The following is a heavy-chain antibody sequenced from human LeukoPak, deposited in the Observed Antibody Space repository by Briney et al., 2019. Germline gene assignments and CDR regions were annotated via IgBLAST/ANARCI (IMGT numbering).Heavy chain of an antibody. CDR2: ISDYNGNT. V-gene: IGHV1-18*01. CDR3: ARSAGCSGGSCYGGYMDV. Sequence: ASVKVSCQACGYTFTRHHISWVRQAPAPAIEWVGGISDYNGNTNYAQKLQGRVTMTTDTSTSTDYMELMSLRSDDTAVYYCARSAGCSGGSCYGGYMDVWGKGTTVTVSS. D-gene: IGHD2-15*01. CDR1: GYTFTRHH. J-gene: IGHJ6*03.